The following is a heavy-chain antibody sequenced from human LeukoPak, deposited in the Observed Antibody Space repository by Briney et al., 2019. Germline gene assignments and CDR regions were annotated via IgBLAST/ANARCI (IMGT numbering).Heavy chain of an antibody. D-gene: IGHD5-18*01. CDR1: GYKFTGYY. CDR2: INPNSGDS. Sequence: ASVTLSCKASGYKFTGYYMHWMRQAPGQGLEWMGWINPNSGDSHHAQKFQGRVTMTRDTSISTAYMELSRLRSDDTAVYYCAREIGGILVFDYWGQGTLVTVSS. CDR3: AREIGGILVFDY. J-gene: IGHJ4*02. V-gene: IGHV1-2*02.